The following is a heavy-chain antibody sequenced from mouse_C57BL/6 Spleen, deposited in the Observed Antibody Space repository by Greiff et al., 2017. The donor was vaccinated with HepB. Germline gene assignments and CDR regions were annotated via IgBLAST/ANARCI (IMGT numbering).Heavy chain of an antibody. CDR1: GYTFTDYE. CDR2: IDPETGGT. J-gene: IGHJ4*01. CDR3: TNYYGSSLYAMDY. Sequence: VQLQQSGAELVRPGASVTLSCKASGYTFTDYEMHWVKQTPVHGLEWIGAIDPETGGTAYNQKFKGKAILTADKSSSTAYMELRSLTSEDSAVYYFTNYYGSSLYAMDYWGQGTSVTVSS. D-gene: IGHD1-1*01. V-gene: IGHV1-15*01.